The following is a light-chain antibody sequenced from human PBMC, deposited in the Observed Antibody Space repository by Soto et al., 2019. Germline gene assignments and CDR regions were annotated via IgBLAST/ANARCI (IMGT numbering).Light chain of an antibody. CDR3: QVRDSSNDYLV. V-gene: IGLV3-21*02. J-gene: IGLJ3*02. CDR1: NIGSKS. CDR2: DDT. Sequence: SFELTQPPSVSVAAGQTARITCEGHNIGSKSVHWYQLRPGQAPVVVVYDDTDRPSGIPERFSGSNSGNTATLTITRVEAGDGAGYYCQVRDSSNDYLVFGGGTQLTVL.